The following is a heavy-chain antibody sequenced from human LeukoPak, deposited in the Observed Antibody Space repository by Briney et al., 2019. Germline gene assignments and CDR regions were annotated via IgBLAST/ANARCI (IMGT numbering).Heavy chain of an antibody. CDR1: GGSFSGYY. V-gene: IGHV4-34*01. CDR3: ARGYGSYGY. Sequence: SESLSLTCAVYGGSFSGYYWSWIRHPPGKGLEWIGEINHSGSTNYNPSLKSQVTISVDTSKNQFSLKLSSVTAADTAVYYCARGYGSYGYWGQGTLVTVSS. D-gene: IGHD1-26*01. CDR2: INHSGST. J-gene: IGHJ4*02.